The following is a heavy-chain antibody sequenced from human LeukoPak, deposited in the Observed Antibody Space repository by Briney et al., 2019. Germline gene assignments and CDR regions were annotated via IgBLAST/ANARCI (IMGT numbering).Heavy chain of an antibody. Sequence: GGSLRHSCAASGFTFSSYAMHWVRPAPGKGLEYVSAISSNGGSTYYANSVKGRFTISRDNSKNTLYLQMGSRRAEDMAVYDCARDPRGGTRDYWGQGALVSVCS. CDR1: GFTFSSYA. D-gene: IGHD3-10*01. CDR3: ARDPRGGTRDY. V-gene: IGHV3-64*01. CDR2: ISSNGGST. J-gene: IGHJ4*02.